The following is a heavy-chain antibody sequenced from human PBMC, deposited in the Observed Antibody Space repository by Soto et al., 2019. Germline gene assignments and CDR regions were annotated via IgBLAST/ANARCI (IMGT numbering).Heavy chain of an antibody. CDR2: ICPGDLDT. D-gene: IGHD3-22*01. CDR3: ARSGFYFFDF. CDR1: GYTFSTYW. J-gene: IGHJ4*02. V-gene: IGHV5-51*01. Sequence: GESLKISCKGFGYTFSTYWIGWVRQMPGKGLEWMGIICPGDLDTRYSPSFQGQVTISADKSINTVYLQWSSLKASDTAIYYCARSGFYFFDFWGQGTPVTVSS.